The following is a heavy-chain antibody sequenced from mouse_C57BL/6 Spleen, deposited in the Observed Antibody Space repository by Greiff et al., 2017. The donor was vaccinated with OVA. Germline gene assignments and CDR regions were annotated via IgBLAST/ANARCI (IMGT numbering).Heavy chain of an antibody. CDR3: ARFGTTVVATKYFDY. CDR2: ILPGSGST. CDR1: GYTFTGYW. V-gene: IGHV1-9*01. J-gene: IGHJ2*01. D-gene: IGHD1-1*01. Sequence: QVQLQQSGAELLKPGASVKLSCKATGYTFTGYWIEWVKQRPGHGLEWIGEILPGSGSTNYNEKFKGKATFTADTSSNTAYMQLSSLTTEDSAIYYCARFGTTVVATKYFDYWGQGTTLTVSS.